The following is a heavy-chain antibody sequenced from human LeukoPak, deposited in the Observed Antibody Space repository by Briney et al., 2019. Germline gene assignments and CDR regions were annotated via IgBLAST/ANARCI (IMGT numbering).Heavy chain of an antibody. D-gene: IGHD3-10*01. CDR1: GDTFTTDY. Sequence: GASVKVSCKASGDTFTTDYIHWVRQGPGQGPEGMGVSNPSGGSTTNAQKFQGRVTMTRDTSTSTVYMELSSLRSEDTAIYYCARARGSGSYYGHDYYYYPYMDVWGKGTTVTVSS. J-gene: IGHJ6*03. V-gene: IGHV1-46*01. CDR3: ARARGSGSYYGHDYYYYPYMDV. CDR2: SNPSGGST.